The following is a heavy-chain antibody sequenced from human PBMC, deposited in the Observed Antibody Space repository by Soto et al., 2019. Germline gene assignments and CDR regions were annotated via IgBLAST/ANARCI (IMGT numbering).Heavy chain of an antibody. CDR2: IYYSGTA. CDR3: ARAGQYSGSWYYFDS. J-gene: IGHJ4*02. V-gene: IGHV4-31*03. CDR1: CGSISSGGYY. Sequence: PSETLSLTCTVSCGSISSGGYYWSCIRQHPGKGLEWIGYIYYSGTAYYNPSLRSRITISVDTSKNQFSLKLSSVTAADTAMYYCARAGQYSGSWYYFDSWGQGTHVTVSP. D-gene: IGHD6-13*01.